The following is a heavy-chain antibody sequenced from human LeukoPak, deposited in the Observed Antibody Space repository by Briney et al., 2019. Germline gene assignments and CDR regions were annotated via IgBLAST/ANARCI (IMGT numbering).Heavy chain of an antibody. CDR1: GGSIGSSSYY. Sequence: SETLSLTCTVSGGSIGSSSYYWGWIRQPPGKGLEWIGSIYYSGSTYYNPSLKSRVTISVDTSKNQFSLKLSSVTAADTAVYYCARSPIWYYDSSGYPVFDYWGQGTLVTVSS. D-gene: IGHD3-22*01. CDR3: ARSPIWYYDSSGYPVFDY. J-gene: IGHJ4*02. CDR2: IYYSGST. V-gene: IGHV4-39*07.